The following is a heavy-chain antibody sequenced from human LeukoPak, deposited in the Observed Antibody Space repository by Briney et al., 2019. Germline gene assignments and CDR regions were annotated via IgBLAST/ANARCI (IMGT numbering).Heavy chain of an antibody. V-gene: IGHV4-59*08. CDR1: GGPISSYY. CDR2: IYYSGST. J-gene: IGHJ4*02. Sequence: SETLSLTCTVSGGPISSYYWSWIRQPPGKGLEWIGYIYYSGSTNYNPSLKSRVTISVDTSKNQFSLKLSSVTAADTAVYYCARLGYDDYWGQGTLVTVSS. CDR3: ARLGYDDY. D-gene: IGHD5-18*01.